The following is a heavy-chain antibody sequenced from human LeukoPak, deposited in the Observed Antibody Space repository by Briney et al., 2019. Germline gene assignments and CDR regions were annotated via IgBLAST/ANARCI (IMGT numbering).Heavy chain of an antibody. J-gene: IGHJ5*02. V-gene: IGHV1-69*04. CDR1: GGTFSSYA. D-gene: IGHD1-1*01. CDR3: ARDYQVHWFDP. CDR2: IIPILGIA. Sequence: ASVKVSCKASGGTFSSYAISWVRQAPGQGLEWMGRIIPILGIANYAQKFQGRVTITADKSTSTAYMELSSLRSEDTAVYYCARDYQVHWFDPWGQGTLVTVYS.